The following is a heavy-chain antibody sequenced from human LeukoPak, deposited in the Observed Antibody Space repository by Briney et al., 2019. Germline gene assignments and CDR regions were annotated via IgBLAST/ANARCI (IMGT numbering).Heavy chain of an antibody. Sequence: PSGTLSLTCTVSGYSISSYSWTWIRQPAGKGLEWIGRIFASGNTYCNPSLKSRVTMSVDTSKNQFSLKVYSVTAADTAVYFCAREGGGVNFWGQGTLVTVSS. V-gene: IGHV4-4*07. CDR2: IFASGNT. CDR3: AREGGGVNF. CDR1: GYSISSYS. J-gene: IGHJ4*02. D-gene: IGHD2-15*01.